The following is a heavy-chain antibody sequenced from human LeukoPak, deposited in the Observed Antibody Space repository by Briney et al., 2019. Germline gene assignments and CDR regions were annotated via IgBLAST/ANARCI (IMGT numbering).Heavy chain of an antibody. D-gene: IGHD6-19*01. CDR1: GFTFSSYG. V-gene: IGHV3-30*03. Sequence: PGGSLRLSCAASGFTFSSYGMHWVRQAPGKGLEWVAVISYDGSNKYYADSVKGRFTISRDNGKNSLYLQMDSLRADDTAVYYCARTSGTGWSHWGQGTLVTVPS. CDR3: ARTSGTGWSH. CDR2: ISYDGSNK. J-gene: IGHJ4*02.